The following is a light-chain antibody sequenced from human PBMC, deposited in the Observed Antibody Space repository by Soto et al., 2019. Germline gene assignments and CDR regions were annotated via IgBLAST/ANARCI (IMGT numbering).Light chain of an antibody. CDR3: QHTYSAPYT. Sequence: DIQMTQSPSSLSASIGDRVTITCRAGHSISSYLNWYQQKPGKATKLLIYAASSLQSGVPSRFSGSGSGTDFALTINSLQPEDFATYYCQHTYSAPYTFGQGTKLEIK. V-gene: IGKV1-39*01. J-gene: IGKJ2*01. CDR1: HSISSY. CDR2: AAS.